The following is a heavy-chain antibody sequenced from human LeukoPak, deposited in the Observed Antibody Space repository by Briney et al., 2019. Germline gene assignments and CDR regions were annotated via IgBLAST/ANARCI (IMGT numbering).Heavy chain of an antibody. CDR3: ARDVGPGQWDWFDP. CDR2: IYTSGST. V-gene: IGHV4-4*07. CDR1: GGSISSYY. J-gene: IGHJ5*02. D-gene: IGHD1-26*01. Sequence: PSETLSLICTVSGGSISSYYCSWIRQPAGKGLEWIGRIYTSGSTNYNPSLKSRVTMSVDTSKNQFSLKLRSVTAADTAVYYCARDVGPGQWDWFDPWGQGNLVTVSS.